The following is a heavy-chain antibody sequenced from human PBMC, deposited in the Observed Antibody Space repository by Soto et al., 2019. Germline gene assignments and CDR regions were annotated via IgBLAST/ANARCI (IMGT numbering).Heavy chain of an antibody. CDR1: GFTFSTCA. J-gene: IGHJ4*02. Sequence: EVQLLESGGGLVQPGGSLRLSCPATGFTFSTCAMNWVRQAPGKGLEWVSTISGSGSTTYYADSVKGRFTIPRDNFKNTLYLQMNSMRVEDTAVYYCAKDRSISYGSCYPLVDFYSWGQGTLVTVPS. D-gene: IGHD3-10*01. CDR3: AKDRSISYGSCYPLVDFYS. V-gene: IGHV3-23*01. CDR2: ISGSGSTT.